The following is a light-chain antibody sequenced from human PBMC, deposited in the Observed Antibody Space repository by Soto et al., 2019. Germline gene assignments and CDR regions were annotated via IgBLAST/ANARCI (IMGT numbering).Light chain of an antibody. CDR2: SDN. CDR1: RSTIGSNF. V-gene: IGLV1-44*01. CDR3: AAWDDTLNDWV. Sequence: QSVLTQPPSASGTPGQGVTISCSGSRSTIGSNFVIWYQQLPGTAPKLLIYSDNKRPSGVPDHFSGSKSGTSAALAIGGLQSEDEDADYYAAWDDTLNDWVFGGGTKLTVL. J-gene: IGLJ3*02.